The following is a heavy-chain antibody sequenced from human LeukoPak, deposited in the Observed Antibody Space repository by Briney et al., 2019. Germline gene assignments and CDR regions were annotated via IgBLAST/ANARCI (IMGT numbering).Heavy chain of an antibody. J-gene: IGHJ4*02. CDR1: GYSISSGYS. CDR2: IYSSGST. D-gene: IGHD3-3*01. Sequence: SETLSLTCAVSGYSISSGYSWAWIRQSPGQGLEWIGNIYSSGSTYYNPSLKSRVTISVDTSKNQFSLSLNSVTAADTAVYYCARRKTLFWYFDYWGQGTLVTVSS. CDR3: ARRKTLFWYFDY. V-gene: IGHV4-38-2*01.